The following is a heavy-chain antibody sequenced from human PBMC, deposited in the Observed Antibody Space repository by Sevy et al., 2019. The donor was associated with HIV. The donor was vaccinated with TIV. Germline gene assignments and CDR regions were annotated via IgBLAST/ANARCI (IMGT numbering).Heavy chain of an antibody. J-gene: IGHJ6*02. CDR1: GGSISSGGYS. Sequence: SETLSLTCAVSGGSISSGGYSWSWIRQPPGKGLEWIGYIYHSGSTYYNPSLKSRVTISVDRSKNQFSLKLSSVNAADTAVYYCAREYYDSSGYYEEDYYFYGMDVWGQGTTVTVSS. D-gene: IGHD3-22*01. V-gene: IGHV4-30-2*01. CDR3: AREYYDSSGYYEEDYYFYGMDV. CDR2: IYHSGST.